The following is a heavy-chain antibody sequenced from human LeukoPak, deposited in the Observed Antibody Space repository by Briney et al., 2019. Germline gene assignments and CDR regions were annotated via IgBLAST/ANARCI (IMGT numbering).Heavy chain of an antibody. CDR2: IIPIFGTA. CDR3: ARGGGFGTPLDP. CDR1: GGTFSSYA. Sequence: SVKVSCKASGGTFSSYAISWVRQAPGQGLEWMGGIIPIFGTANYAQKFQGRVTTTAGESTSTAYMELSSLRSEDTAVYYCARGGGFGTPLDPWGQGTLVTVSS. D-gene: IGHD3-10*01. J-gene: IGHJ5*02. V-gene: IGHV1-69*13.